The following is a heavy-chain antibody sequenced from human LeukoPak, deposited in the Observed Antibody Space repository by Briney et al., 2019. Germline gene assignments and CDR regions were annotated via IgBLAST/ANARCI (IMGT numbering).Heavy chain of an antibody. CDR1: GGTFSGNS. CDR2: FIPILNTT. V-gene: IGHV1-69*08. CDR3: ARETRDSNWNSVAYLDH. Sequence: SVKVSCTASGGTFSGNSITWVRQAPGQGLEWMGRFIPILNTTNYAQDFQGRVTLTADKSTRTAYMELMSLGSEDTAVYYCARETRDSNWNSVAYLDHWGQGTLVTVSS. J-gene: IGHJ4*02. D-gene: IGHD1-7*01.